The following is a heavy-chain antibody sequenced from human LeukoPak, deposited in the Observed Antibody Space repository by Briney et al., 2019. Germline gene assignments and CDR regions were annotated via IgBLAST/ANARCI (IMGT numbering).Heavy chain of an antibody. CDR1: GFTFSSFW. CDR3: ARGDEYTTSP. V-gene: IGHV3-7*05. Sequence: GGSLRLSCAASGFTFSSFWMSWVRQAPGKGLEWVANIKRDGGDKYYVDSVKGRFSISIDNAKNSLYLHMNSLRAEDTAVYYCARGDEYTTSPWGQGTLVTVSS. CDR2: IKRDGGDK. D-gene: IGHD2-2*02. J-gene: IGHJ4*02.